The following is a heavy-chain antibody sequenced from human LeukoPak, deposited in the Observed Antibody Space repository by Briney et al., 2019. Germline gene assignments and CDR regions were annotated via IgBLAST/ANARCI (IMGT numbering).Heavy chain of an antibody. CDR2: IRYDGSNK. D-gene: IGHD6-19*01. CDR1: GFTFSSYG. Sequence: GGSLRLSCAASGFTFSSYGMHWVRQAPGRGLEWVAFIRYDGSNKYYADSVKGRFTISRDNSKNTLYLQMNSLRAEDTAVYYCSTKSRFAEAIAVAGTDWGQGTLVTVSS. V-gene: IGHV3-30*02. CDR3: STKSRFAEAIAVAGTD. J-gene: IGHJ4*02.